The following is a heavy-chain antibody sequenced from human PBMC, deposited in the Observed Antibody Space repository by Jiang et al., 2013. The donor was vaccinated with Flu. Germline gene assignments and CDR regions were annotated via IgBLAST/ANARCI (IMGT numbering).Heavy chain of an antibody. D-gene: IGHD3-10*01. J-gene: IGHJ4*02. V-gene: IGHV4-59*08. CDR1: GASTTSFF. CDR3: ARRRGFSIGGHFDF. Sequence: GPGLVKASETLSLTCTVSGASTTSFFWSWIRQPPGKGLEWIGYVSYGVDTYYNPSLKSRVTMSLDTPNNQFSLKLNSVTATDTAMYYCARRRGFSIGGHFDFWGQGILVTVSS. CDR2: VSYGVDT.